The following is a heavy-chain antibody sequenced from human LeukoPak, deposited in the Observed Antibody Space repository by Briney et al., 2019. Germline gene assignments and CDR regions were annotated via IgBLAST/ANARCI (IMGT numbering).Heavy chain of an antibody. CDR2: ISGSGGST. CDR1: GFTFSSYA. Sequence: GGSLRLSCAASGFTFSSYAMSWVRHAPGKGLEWVSAISGSGGSTYYADSVKGRFTISRDNSKNTLYLHMNSLRAEDTAVYYCAKGPLTFTVVPAAIDYWGQGTLVTVSS. V-gene: IGHV3-23*01. D-gene: IGHD2-2*01. J-gene: IGHJ4*02. CDR3: AKGPLTFTVVPAAIDY.